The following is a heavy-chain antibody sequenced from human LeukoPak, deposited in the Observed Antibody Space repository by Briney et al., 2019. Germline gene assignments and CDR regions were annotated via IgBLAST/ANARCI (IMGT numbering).Heavy chain of an antibody. CDR1: GFTFSSYS. V-gene: IGHV3-21*04. D-gene: IGHD3-22*01. J-gene: IGHJ3*02. CDR3: ARGLDYYDSGSDAFHI. Sequence: GGSLRLSCAASGFTFSSYSMNWVRQAPGKGLEWVSSISSSSSYIYYADSVKGRFTISRDNAKNSLYLQMNSLRAEDTAVYYCARGLDYYDSGSDAFHIWGQGTMVTVSS. CDR2: ISSSSSYI.